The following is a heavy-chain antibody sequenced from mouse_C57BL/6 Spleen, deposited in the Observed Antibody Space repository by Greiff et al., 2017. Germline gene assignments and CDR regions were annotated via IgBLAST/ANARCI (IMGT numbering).Heavy chain of an antibody. Sequence: EVQLQESGPGMVKPSQSLSLTCTVTGYSITSGYDWHWIRHFPGNKLEWMGYISYSGSTNYNPSLKSRISITHDTSKNHFFLKLNSVTTEDTATYYCARAGIYYGSSHWYFDVWGTGTTVTVSS. CDR2: ISYSGST. V-gene: IGHV3-1*01. CDR1: GYSITSGYD. CDR3: ARAGIYYGSSHWYFDV. D-gene: IGHD1-1*01. J-gene: IGHJ1*03.